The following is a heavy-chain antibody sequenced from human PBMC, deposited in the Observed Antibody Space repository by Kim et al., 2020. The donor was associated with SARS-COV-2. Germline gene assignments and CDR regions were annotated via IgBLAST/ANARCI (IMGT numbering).Heavy chain of an antibody. V-gene: IGHV3-64*05. J-gene: IGHJ3*01. CDR3: VTRNYYNSGSYYEGAPF. CDR2: ISRYGGST. CDR1: GFTFSNYA. Sequence: GGSLRLSCSASGFTFSNYAMHWVRQAPGKGLEYVSAISRYGGSTYYADSVKGRFTISRDNSKNMLYVQMSSLRVEDTAIYYCVTRNYYNSGSYYEGAPF. D-gene: IGHD3-10*01.